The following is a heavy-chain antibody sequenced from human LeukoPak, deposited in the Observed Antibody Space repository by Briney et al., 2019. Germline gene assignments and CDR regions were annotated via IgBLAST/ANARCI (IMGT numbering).Heavy chain of an antibody. D-gene: IGHD3-22*01. Sequence: GGSLRLSCAASGFTFSSYWMHWVRQAPGKGLVWVSRIYSDGSSTTYADSVKGRFTISRDNAKNTLYLQMNSLRAEDTAVYYCAGDLYYYDSSGYPRPNWFDPWGQGTLVTVSS. CDR3: AGDLYYYDSSGYPRPNWFDP. CDR2: IYSDGSST. J-gene: IGHJ5*02. V-gene: IGHV3-74*01. CDR1: GFTFSSYW.